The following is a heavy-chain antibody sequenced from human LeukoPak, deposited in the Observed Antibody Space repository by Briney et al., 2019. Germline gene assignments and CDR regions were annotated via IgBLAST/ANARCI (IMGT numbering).Heavy chain of an antibody. CDR2: ISGSGDGA. D-gene: IGHD2-21*01. V-gene: IGHV3-23*01. CDR3: AKGYIQLWWFDY. J-gene: IGHJ4*02. Sequence: PGGSLRLSCAASGFTFSTYAMSRVRQAPGKGLQWVSLISGSGDGAHYADSVKGRFTISRDNSKNTVYLQMTNLRAEDTAVYYCAKGYIQLWWFDYWGQGTLVTVSS. CDR1: GFTFSTYA.